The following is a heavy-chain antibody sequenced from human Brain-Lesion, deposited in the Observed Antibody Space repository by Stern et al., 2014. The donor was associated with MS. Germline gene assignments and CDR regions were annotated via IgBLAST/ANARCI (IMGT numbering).Heavy chain of an antibody. CDR1: GGSISSGDNY. CDR2: IHYSGGT. CDR3: ARVPDYGDAFFDY. D-gene: IGHD4-17*01. Sequence: QVQLQESGPGLVKPSQTLSLTCTVSGGSISSGDNYWSWNRQPPGKGPEWIGYIHYSGGTYFNPSLKSRATIPADTSKNQFSLKLNSMTAADTAVYYCARVPDYGDAFFDYWGQGILVTVSS. V-gene: IGHV4-30-4*01. J-gene: IGHJ4*02.